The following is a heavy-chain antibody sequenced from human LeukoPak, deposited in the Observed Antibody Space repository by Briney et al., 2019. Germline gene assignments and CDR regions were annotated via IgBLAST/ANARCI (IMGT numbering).Heavy chain of an antibody. D-gene: IGHD6-13*01. CDR3: ARGTSSSWYYFDY. Sequence: GGSLRPSCAASGFTFSSYSMNWVRQAPGKGLEWVSSISRSSSYIYYADSVKGRFTISRDNAKNSLYLQMNSLRAEDTAVYYCARGTSSSWYYFDYWGQGTLVTVSS. J-gene: IGHJ4*02. V-gene: IGHV3-21*01. CDR1: GFTFSSYS. CDR2: ISRSSSYI.